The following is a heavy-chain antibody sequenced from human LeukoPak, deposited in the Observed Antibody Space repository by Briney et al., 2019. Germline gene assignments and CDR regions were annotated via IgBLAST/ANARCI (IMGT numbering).Heavy chain of an antibody. V-gene: IGHV3-30*02. CDR3: AKIPLRYFDRREFDP. CDR1: GFTFSSYG. J-gene: IGHJ5*02. CDR2: IRYDGSNK. Sequence: GGSLRLSCAASGFTFSSYGMHWVRQAPGKGLEWVAFIRYDGSNKYYADSVKGRFTISRDNSKNTLYLQMNSLRAEDTAVYYCAKIPLRYFDRREFDPWGQGTLVTVSS. D-gene: IGHD3-9*01.